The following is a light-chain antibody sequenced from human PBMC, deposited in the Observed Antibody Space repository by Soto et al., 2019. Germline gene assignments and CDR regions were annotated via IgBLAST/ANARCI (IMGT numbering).Light chain of an antibody. CDR1: QTVRNNY. Sequence: EIVLTQSPGTLSLSPGERATLSCRASQTVRNNYLAWYQQKPGQAPRLLIYDASSRATRIPDRFSGSGSGTAFTLTISRLEPEDFAVYYCQQYGSSGTFGQGTKVDNK. CDR3: QQYGSSGT. J-gene: IGKJ1*01. V-gene: IGKV3-20*01. CDR2: DAS.